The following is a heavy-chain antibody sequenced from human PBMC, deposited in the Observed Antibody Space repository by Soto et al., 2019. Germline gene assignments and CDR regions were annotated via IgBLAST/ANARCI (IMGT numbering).Heavy chain of an antibody. Sequence: SVTLSLTCAVAGDSISSGVSSWSWIRQPPGEGLEWIGYLYHTGSTYYNSSLKSRVTISGDRSKNQFFLRLNSVTAADTADYYGARGSGAYYTEIDYWGRGIRVTVCS. D-gene: IGHD3-22*01. V-gene: IGHV4-30-2*01. CDR1: GDSISSGVSS. CDR3: ARGSGAYYTEIDY. J-gene: IGHJ4*01. CDR2: LYHTGST.